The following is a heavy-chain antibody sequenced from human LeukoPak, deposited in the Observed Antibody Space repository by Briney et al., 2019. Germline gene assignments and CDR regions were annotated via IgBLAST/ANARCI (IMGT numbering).Heavy chain of an antibody. CDR2: ISGSGGSK. D-gene: IGHD3-22*01. CDR3: AKDYYDSSGPPSGLDY. V-gene: IGHV3-23*01. CDR1: GFTFSSYV. J-gene: IGHJ4*02. Sequence: GGSLRLSCAASGFTFSSYVMSWVGQAPGKGLEWVSAISGSGGSKYYADSVKGRFTISRDNSKNTLYLQMNSLRAEDTAVYYCAKDYYDSSGPPSGLDYWGQGTLVTVSS.